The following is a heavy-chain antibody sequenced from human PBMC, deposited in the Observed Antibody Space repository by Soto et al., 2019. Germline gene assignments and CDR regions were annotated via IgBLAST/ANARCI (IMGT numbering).Heavy chain of an antibody. CDR2: VYATGTT. D-gene: IGHD3-10*01. V-gene: IGHV4-4*07. CDR1: GGSISKFY. CDR3: VRDGSKTLRDWFDP. Sequence: KPSETLSLTCSVSGGSISKFYWSWIRKTAGKGLEWMGRVYATGTTDYNPSLRSRVAMSVDISRKTFSLRLTSVTAADTGMYYCVRDGSKTLRDWFDPWGQGKLVTV. J-gene: IGHJ5*02.